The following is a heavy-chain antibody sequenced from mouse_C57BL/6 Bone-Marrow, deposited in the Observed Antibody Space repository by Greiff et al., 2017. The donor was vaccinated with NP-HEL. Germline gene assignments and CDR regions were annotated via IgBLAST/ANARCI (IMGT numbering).Heavy chain of an antibody. V-gene: IGHV1-82*01. Sequence: VQLQQSGPELVKPGASVKISCKASGYAFSSSWMNWVKQRPGKGLEWIGRIYPGDGDTNYNGKFKGKATLTADKSSSTAYMQIGSLTSEDSAVYFCARSGWGRCVYRNYCYYAMDYWGQGTSVTVSS. J-gene: IGHJ4*01. CDR3: ARSGWGRCVYRNYCYYAMDY. CDR2: IYPGDGDT. CDR1: GYAFSSSW. D-gene: IGHD2-1*01.